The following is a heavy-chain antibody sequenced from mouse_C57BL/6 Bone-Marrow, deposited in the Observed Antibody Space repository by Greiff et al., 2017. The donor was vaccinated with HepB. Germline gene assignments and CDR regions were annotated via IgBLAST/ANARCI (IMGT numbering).Heavy chain of an antibody. CDR2: IYWDDDK. CDR1: GFSLSTSGMG. CDR3: ARSPLLLRSNWYFDV. D-gene: IGHD1-1*01. V-gene: IGHV8-12*01. Sequence: QVQLKESGPGILQSSQTLSLTCSFSGFSLSTSGMGVSWIRQPSGKGLEWLAHIYWDDDKRYNPSLKSRLTISKDTSRNQVFLKITSVDTADTATYYCARSPLLLRSNWYFDVWGTGTTVTVSS. J-gene: IGHJ1*03.